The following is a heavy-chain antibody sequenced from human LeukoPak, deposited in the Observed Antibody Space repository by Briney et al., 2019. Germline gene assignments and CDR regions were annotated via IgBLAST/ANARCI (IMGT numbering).Heavy chain of an antibody. CDR2: ITSSSTI. CDR1: GFTFSNYY. Sequence: GGSLRLSCAASGFTFSNYYMNWVRQAPGKGLEWVSHITSSSTIYYADSVKGRFTISRDNAKNSLYLQMNSLRDEDTAVYYCARRFDSWGQGTLVTVSS. V-gene: IGHV3-69-1*01. CDR3: ARRFDS. J-gene: IGHJ4*02.